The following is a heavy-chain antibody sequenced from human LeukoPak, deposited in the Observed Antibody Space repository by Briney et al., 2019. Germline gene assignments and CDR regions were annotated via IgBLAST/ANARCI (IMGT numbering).Heavy chain of an antibody. CDR2: ISYDGSNK. D-gene: IGHD3-10*01. CDR3: ARLLWFGELADY. CDR1: GFTFSSYA. V-gene: IGHV3-30*04. Sequence: GRSLRLSCAASGFTFSSYAMHWVRQAPGKGLEWVAVISYDGSNKYYADSVKGRFTISRDNSKNTLYLQMNSLRAEDTAVYYCARLLWFGELADYWGQGTLVTVSS. J-gene: IGHJ4*02.